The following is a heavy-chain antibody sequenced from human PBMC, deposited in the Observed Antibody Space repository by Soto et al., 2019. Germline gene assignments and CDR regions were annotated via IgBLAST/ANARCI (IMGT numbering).Heavy chain of an antibody. V-gene: IGHV3-23*01. Sequence: GGSLRLSCAASGFTFSSYAMSWVRQAPGKGLEWVSAISGSGGSTYYADSVKGRFTISRDNSKNTLYLQMNSLRAEDTAVYYCAKDYQTINSGYSINAFDYWGQGTLVTVSS. D-gene: IGHD3-22*01. CDR2: ISGSGGST. CDR1: GFTFSSYA. J-gene: IGHJ4*02. CDR3: AKDYQTINSGYSINAFDY.